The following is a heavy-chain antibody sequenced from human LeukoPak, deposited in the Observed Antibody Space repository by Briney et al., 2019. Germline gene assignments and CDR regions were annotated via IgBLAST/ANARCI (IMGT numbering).Heavy chain of an antibody. V-gene: IGHV4-59*01. D-gene: IGHD6-19*01. J-gene: IGHJ3*02. CDR3: ARGLSGYSSGWDAFDI. CDR2: IYYSGST. Sequence: SETLSLTCTVSGDSISSYFWSWIWRPPGKGLEWIGYIYYSGSTNYNPSLKSRVTISVDTSKNQFSLRLSSVTAADTAVYYCARGLSGYSSGWDAFDIWGHGTMVTVSS. CDR1: GDSISSYF.